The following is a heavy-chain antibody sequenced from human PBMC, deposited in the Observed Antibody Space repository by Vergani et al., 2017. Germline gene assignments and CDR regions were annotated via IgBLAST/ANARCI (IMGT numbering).Heavy chain of an antibody. CDR1: GGSFSGYY. J-gene: IGHJ4*02. Sequence: QVQLQQWGAGLLKPSETLSLTCAVYGGSFSGYYWSWIRQPPGKGLEWIGYIYTSGSTNYNPSLKSRVTRSVDTSKNQFSLKLSSVTAADTAVYYCAITVEYSSSWYKGYYFDYWGQGTLVTVSS. D-gene: IGHD6-13*01. CDR3: AITVEYSSSWYKGYYFDY. CDR2: IYTSGST. V-gene: IGHV4-34*01.